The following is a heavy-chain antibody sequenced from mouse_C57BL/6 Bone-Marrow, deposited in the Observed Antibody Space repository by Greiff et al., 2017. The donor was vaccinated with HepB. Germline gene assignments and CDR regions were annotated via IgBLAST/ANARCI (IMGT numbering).Heavy chain of an antibody. J-gene: IGHJ3*01. Sequence: EVQLVESGGDLVKPGGSLKLSCAASGFTFSSYGMSWVRQTPDKRLEWVATISSGGSYTYYPDSVKGRFTISRDNAKNTLYLQMSSLKSEDTAMYYCARASSYVDWFAYWGQGTLVTVSA. V-gene: IGHV5-6*01. CDR2: ISSGGSYT. CDR3: ARASSYVDWFAY. D-gene: IGHD1-1*01. CDR1: GFTFSSYG.